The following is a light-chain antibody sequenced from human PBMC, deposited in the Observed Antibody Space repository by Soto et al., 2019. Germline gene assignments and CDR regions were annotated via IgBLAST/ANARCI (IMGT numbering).Light chain of an antibody. Sequence: EIVLTQSPATLTLSPGERATLSCRASQSVSSFLAWYQQEAGQAPRLLIYDASNRASGIPDRFSGVGSGTDFTLTISSLEPDDFAVYYCPQRSTWHPFTLGPGTKVEIK. V-gene: IGKV3-11*01. J-gene: IGKJ3*01. CDR1: QSVSSF. CDR2: DAS. CDR3: PQRSTWHPFT.